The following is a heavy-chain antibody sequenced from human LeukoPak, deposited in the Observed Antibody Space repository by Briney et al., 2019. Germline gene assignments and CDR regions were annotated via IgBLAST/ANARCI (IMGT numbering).Heavy chain of an antibody. D-gene: IGHD5-24*01. CDR2: INHSGST. V-gene: IGHV4-34*01. J-gene: IGHJ4*02. Sequence: PSETLSLTCAVYGGSFSAYYWSWIRQPPGKGLEWIGEINHSGSTNYNPSLKSRVTMSVDTSGNQFSLKLNSVTAADAAVYYCVRADGRDGYKGLVDYWGQGTLVTVSS. CDR1: GGSFSAYY. CDR3: VRADGRDGYKGLVDY.